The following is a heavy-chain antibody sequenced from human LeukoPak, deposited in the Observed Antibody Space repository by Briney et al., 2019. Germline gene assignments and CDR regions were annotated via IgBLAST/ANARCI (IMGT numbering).Heavy chain of an antibody. J-gene: IGHJ6*02. V-gene: IGHV3-33*01. D-gene: IGHD3-22*01. Sequence: GRSLRLSCAASGFIFSSYGMHWVRRAPGKGLEWVAVIYYDGSNKYYADSVRGRFTISRDNSKNTLFLQMSSLRAEDTAVYYCARDTFYSSGLYGLDVWGQGTTVNVSS. CDR3: ARDTFYSSGLYGLDV. CDR2: IYYDGSNK. CDR1: GFIFSSYG.